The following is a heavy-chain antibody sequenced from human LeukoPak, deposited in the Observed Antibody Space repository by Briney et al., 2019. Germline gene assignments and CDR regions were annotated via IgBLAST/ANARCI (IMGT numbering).Heavy chain of an antibody. D-gene: IGHD1-26*01. V-gene: IGHV3-30*18. Sequence: QPGRSLRLSCAASGFTFSSYGMHWVRQAPGKWLEGVAVISYDGSNKYYADSVKGRFTISRDNSKNTLYLQMNSLRAEDTAVYYCAKHSGSYQTAFDYWGQGTLVTVSS. CDR1: GFTFSSYG. CDR3: AKHSGSYQTAFDY. CDR2: ISYDGSNK. J-gene: IGHJ4*02.